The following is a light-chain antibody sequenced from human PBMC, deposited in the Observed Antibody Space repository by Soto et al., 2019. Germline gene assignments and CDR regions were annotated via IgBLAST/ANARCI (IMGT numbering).Light chain of an antibody. V-gene: IGKV3-15*01. CDR1: QSVSSN. CDR2: GAS. J-gene: IGKJ1*01. CDR3: QRYDSFRT. Sequence: EIVMTQSPATLSVSPGERATLSCRASQSVSSNLAWYQQKPGQAPRLLIYGASTRATGIPARFSGSGSGTEFTLTISSLQYEDFAVYYCQRYDSFRTFGQGTKGDIK.